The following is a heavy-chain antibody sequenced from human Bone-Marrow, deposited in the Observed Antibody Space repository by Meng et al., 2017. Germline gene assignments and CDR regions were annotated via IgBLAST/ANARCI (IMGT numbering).Heavy chain of an antibody. CDR3: ARVDWSGGNPIDS. V-gene: IGHV4-4*02. Sequence: HVQLQASGPVLVKPSGTLSLTGAVSVGSIISINWWTWVRQPPGKGLEWIGEIFHTGNTNFHPSLKSRVTISVDKSKNQFSLKLNSVTAADTAVYYCARVDWSGGNPIDSWSQGTLVTVSS. J-gene: IGHJ4*02. CDR1: VGSIISINW. D-gene: IGHD3-10*01. CDR2: IFHTGNT.